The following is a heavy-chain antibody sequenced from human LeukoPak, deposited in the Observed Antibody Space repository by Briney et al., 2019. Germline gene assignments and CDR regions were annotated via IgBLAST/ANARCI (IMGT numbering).Heavy chain of an antibody. V-gene: IGHV4-34*01. CDR2: INHSGST. J-gene: IGHJ1*01. Sequence: PSETLSLTCAVYGGSFSGYYWSWIRQPPGKGLEWIGEINHSGSTNYNPSLKSRVTISVDTSKNQFSLKLSSVTAADTAVYYCARVDPGIAAAGTVQHWGQGTLVTVSS. CDR3: ARVDPGIAAAGTVQH. D-gene: IGHD6-13*01. CDR1: GGSFSGYY.